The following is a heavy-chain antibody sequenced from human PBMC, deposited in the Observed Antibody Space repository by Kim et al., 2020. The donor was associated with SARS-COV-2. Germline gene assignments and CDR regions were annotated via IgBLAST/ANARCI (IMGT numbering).Heavy chain of an antibody. Sequence: SVKVSCKASGFTFTSSAMQWVRQARGQRLEWIGWIVVGSGNTNYAQKFQERVTITRDMSTSTAYMELSSLRSEDTAVYYCAASRGVPELMDYDAFDIWGQGTMVTVSS. D-gene: IGHD2-8*01. CDR1: GFTFTSSA. J-gene: IGHJ3*02. CDR3: AASRGVPELMDYDAFDI. CDR2: IVVGSGNT. V-gene: IGHV1-58*02.